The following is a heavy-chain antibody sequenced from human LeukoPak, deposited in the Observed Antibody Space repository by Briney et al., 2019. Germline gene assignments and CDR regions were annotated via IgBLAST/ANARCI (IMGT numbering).Heavy chain of an antibody. V-gene: IGHV1-24*01. J-gene: IGHJ5*02. CDR1: GYTLTELS. CDR3: ATDITGTTRWFDP. D-gene: IGHD1-7*01. Sequence: GASVTVSCKVSGYTLTELSMHWVRQAPGKGGEWMGGFDPEDGETIYAQKFQGRVTMTEDTSTDTAYMELSSLRSEDTAVYYCATDITGTTRWFDPWGQGTLVTVSS. CDR2: FDPEDGET.